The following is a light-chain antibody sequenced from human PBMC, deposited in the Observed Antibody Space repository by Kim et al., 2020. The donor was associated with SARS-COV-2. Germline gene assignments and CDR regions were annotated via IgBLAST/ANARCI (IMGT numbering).Light chain of an antibody. CDR2: GGS. CDR3: QLYGSMYV. V-gene: IGKV3-20*01. CDR1: QTLLISY. Sequence: SSPPGEKSTLAYRASQTLLISYLASGQQRPRQAPRLLINGGSRRATGIPYRFSGSGSGTFFTLTISRLEAEDSALYYCQLYGSMYVFGPGTKLEI. J-gene: IGKJ2*01.